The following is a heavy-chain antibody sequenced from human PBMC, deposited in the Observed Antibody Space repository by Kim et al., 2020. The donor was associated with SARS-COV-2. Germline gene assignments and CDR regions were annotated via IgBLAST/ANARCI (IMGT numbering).Heavy chain of an antibody. Sequence: GGSLRLSCAASGFTFDDYTMHWVRQAPGKGLEWVSLISWDGGSTYYADSVKGRFTISRDNSKNSLYLQMNSLRTEDTALYYCAKEAYCGGDCHGGMDVWGQGTTVTVSS. V-gene: IGHV3-43*01. CDR1: GFTFDDYT. J-gene: IGHJ6*02. CDR2: ISWDGGST. D-gene: IGHD2-21*02. CDR3: AKEAYCGGDCHGGMDV.